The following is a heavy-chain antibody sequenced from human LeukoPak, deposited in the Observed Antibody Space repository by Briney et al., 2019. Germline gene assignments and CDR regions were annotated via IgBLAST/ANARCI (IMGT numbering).Heavy chain of an antibody. CDR2: INVHKGNT. J-gene: IGHJ4*02. D-gene: IGHD3-10*01. CDR1: GNIFITYG. Sequence: GASVKVSCKDSGNIFITYGFSWVGQAPGQGLEWKGWINVHKGNTNYAQKFQGRVTMTADTSTSTVYMELRSLTSDDTAVYYCAREEYLSGSYVDDWGQGTLVTVSS. CDR3: AREEYLSGSYVDD. V-gene: IGHV1-18*01.